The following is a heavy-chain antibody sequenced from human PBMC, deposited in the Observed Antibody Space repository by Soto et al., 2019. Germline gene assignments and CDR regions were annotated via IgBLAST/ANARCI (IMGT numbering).Heavy chain of an antibody. CDR1: GGTFSSYA. Sequence: SVKVSCKASGGTFSSYAISWVRQAPGQGLEWMGGIIPIFGTANYAQKFQGRVTITADKSTSTAYMELSSLRSEDTAVYYCAILRGIVVVPAAIPLDYWGQGTLVTVSS. CDR2: IIPIFGTA. D-gene: IGHD2-2*02. J-gene: IGHJ4*02. CDR3: AILRGIVVVPAAIPLDY. V-gene: IGHV1-69*06.